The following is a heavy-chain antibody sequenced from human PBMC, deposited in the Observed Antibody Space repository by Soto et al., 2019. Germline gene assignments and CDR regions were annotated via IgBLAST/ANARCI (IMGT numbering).Heavy chain of an antibody. J-gene: IGHJ6*03. CDR3: ARDLSGYSSSWYPATHYYYYYMDV. CDR2: IYYSGST. Sequence: SETLSLTCTVSGGSISSYYWSWIRQPPGKGLEWIGYIYYSGSTNYNPSLKSRVTISVDTSKNQFSLKLSSVTAADTAVYYCARDLSGYSSSWYPATHYYYYYMDVWGKGTTVTVSS. CDR1: GGSISSYY. D-gene: IGHD6-13*01. V-gene: IGHV4-59*01.